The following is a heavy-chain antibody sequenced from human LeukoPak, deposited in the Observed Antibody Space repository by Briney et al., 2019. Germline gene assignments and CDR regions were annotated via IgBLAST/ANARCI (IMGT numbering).Heavy chain of an antibody. D-gene: IGHD2/OR15-2a*01. J-gene: IGHJ5*02. CDR1: GFTFSSYE. V-gene: IGHV3-48*03. CDR3: ARATSYVDNWFDG. CDR2: ISSMGSTI. Sequence: PGGSLRLSCAASGFTFSSYEMNWVRQAPGKGLEWVSYISSMGSTIYYADSVKGRFTISRDNAKNSLYLQMNRLRAEDTAVYYCARATSYVDNWFDGWGQGTLVTVSS.